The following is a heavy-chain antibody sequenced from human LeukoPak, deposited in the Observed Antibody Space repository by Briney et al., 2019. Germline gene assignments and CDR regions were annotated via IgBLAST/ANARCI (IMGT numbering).Heavy chain of an antibody. V-gene: IGHV3-21*01. Sequence: GGSLRLSCAASGFTFGAYTINWVRQAPGKGLEWVSCIFSRSESILYADSVKGRFTISRDNAKNSLYLQMDSLRVEDTAVYYCARDFFHSSDSRPFDYWGQGTLVAVSS. D-gene: IGHD3-22*01. CDR1: GFTFGAYT. CDR3: ARDFFHSSDSRPFDY. CDR2: IFSRSESI. J-gene: IGHJ4*02.